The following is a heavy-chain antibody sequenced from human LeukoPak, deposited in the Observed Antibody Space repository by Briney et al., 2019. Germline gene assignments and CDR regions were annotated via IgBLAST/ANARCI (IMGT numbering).Heavy chain of an antibody. Sequence: SETLSLTCTVSGGSISSYYWSWIRQPPGKGLEWIGYIYYSGSTNYNPSLKSRVTISVDTSKNQFSLKLSSVTAADTAVYYCARAFSTVTAFDYWGQGTLVTVSS. J-gene: IGHJ4*02. CDR1: GGSISSYY. D-gene: IGHD4-17*01. CDR3: ARAFSTVTAFDY. V-gene: IGHV4-59*08. CDR2: IYYSGST.